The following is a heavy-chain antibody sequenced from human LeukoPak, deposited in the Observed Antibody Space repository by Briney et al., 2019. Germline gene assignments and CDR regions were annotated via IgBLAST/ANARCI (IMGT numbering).Heavy chain of an antibody. CDR1: GGSISSSSHY. CDR2: IYYSGST. D-gene: IGHD7-27*01. CDR3: ARHREGQLGVPDAFDI. V-gene: IGHV4-39*01. Sequence: PSETLSLTCTDSGGSISSSSHYWGLIRQHPGKGLEWIGSIYYSGSTYYNPSLKSRVTISVDTSKNQFSLKLSSVTAADTAVYYCARHREGQLGVPDAFDIWGQGTMVTVSS. J-gene: IGHJ3*02.